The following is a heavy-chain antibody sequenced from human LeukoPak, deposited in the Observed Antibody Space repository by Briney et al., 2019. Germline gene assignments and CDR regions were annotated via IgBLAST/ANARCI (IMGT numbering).Heavy chain of an antibody. CDR1: GGSISSYY. D-gene: IGHD1-26*01. CDR2: IYTSGST. V-gene: IGHV4-59*01. Sequence: SETLSLTCTVSGGSISSYYWSWIRQPPGKGLEWIGYIYTSGSTNYNPSLKSRVTISVDTSKNQFSLKLSSVTAADTAVYYCARESVGYFDYWGQGTLVTVSS. CDR3: ARESVGYFDY. J-gene: IGHJ4*02.